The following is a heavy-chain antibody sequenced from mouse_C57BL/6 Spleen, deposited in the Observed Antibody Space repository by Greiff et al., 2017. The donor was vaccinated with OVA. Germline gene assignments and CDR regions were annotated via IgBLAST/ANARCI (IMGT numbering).Heavy chain of an antibody. CDR1: GFTFSDYY. V-gene: IGHV5-12*01. CDR2: ISNGGGST. CDR3: ARAALYGSSYNWFAY. D-gene: IGHD1-1*01. J-gene: IGHJ3*01. Sequence: EVMLVESGGGLVQPGGSLKLSCAASGFTFSDYYMYWVRQTPEKRLEWVAYISNGGGSTYYPDTVKGRFTISRDNAKNTLYLQMSRLKSEDTAMYYCARAALYGSSYNWFAYWGQGTLVTVSA.